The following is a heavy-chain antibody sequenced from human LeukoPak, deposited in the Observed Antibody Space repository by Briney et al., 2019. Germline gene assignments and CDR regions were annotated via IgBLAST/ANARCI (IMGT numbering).Heavy chain of an antibody. CDR2: INTNIGNP. D-gene: IGHD6-13*01. J-gene: IGHJ6*02. CDR3: ARESFGSSSWYHYYYGMDV. V-gene: IGHV7-4-1*02. Sequence: ASVKVSCKASGYTFTSYAMNWVRQAPGQGLEWMGWINTNIGNPTYAQGFTGWFVFSLDTSVSTAYLQISSLKAEDTAVCYCARESFGSSSWYHYYYGMDVWGQGTTVTVSS. CDR1: GYTFTSYA.